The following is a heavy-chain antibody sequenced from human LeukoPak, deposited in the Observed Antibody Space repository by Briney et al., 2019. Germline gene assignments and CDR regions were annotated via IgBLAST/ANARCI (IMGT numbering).Heavy chain of an antibody. D-gene: IGHD3-22*01. CDR1: GFTFSSYA. Sequence: PGRSLRLSCAASGFTFSSYAMHWVRQAPGKGLEWVAVISYDGSNKYYADSVKGRFTISRDNSKNTLYLQMNSLRAEDTAVYYCAKRDFSDSRGYAPLFQHWGQGTLVTVSS. CDR3: AKRDFSDSRGYAPLFQH. CDR2: ISYDGSNK. V-gene: IGHV3-30-3*02. J-gene: IGHJ1*01.